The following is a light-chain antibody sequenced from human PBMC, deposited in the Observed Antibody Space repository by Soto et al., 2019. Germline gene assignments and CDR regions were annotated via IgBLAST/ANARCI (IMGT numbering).Light chain of an antibody. Sequence: QSALTQPASVSGSPGQSITISCTGTSSDIGIYKYVSWYQQHPGKAPKLIIYDVSNRPSGVSNRFSGSKSGNTASLTISGLQAEDEAAYYCGSYTSSSIPLLFGGGTKLTVL. J-gene: IGLJ2*01. V-gene: IGLV2-14*01. CDR2: DVS. CDR1: SSDIGIYKY. CDR3: GSYTSSSIPLL.